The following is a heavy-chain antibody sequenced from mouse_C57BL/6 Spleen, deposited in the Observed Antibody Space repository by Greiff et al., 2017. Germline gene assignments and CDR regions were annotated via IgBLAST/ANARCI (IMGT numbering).Heavy chain of an antibody. CDR2: INPSTGGT. D-gene: IGHD1-1*01. V-gene: IGHV1-42*01. CDR1: GYSFTGYY. Sequence: VQLQQSGPELVKPGASVKISCKASGYSFTGYYMNWVKQSPEKSLEWIGEINPSTGGTTYNQKFKAKATLTVDKSSSTAYMQLKGLTSEYSAVYYCAITTVEAWFANWGQGNLVTVSA. J-gene: IGHJ3*01. CDR3: AITTVEAWFAN.